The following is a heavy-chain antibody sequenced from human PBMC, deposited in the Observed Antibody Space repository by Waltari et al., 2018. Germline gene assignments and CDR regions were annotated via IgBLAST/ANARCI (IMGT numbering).Heavy chain of an antibody. D-gene: IGHD2-2*01. CDR2: IIPIFGTA. V-gene: IGHV1-69*01. J-gene: IGHJ3*02. Sequence: QVQLVQSGAEVKKPGSSVKVSCKASGGTFSSYAISWVRQAPGQGIEWMGGIIPIFGTANYAQKFQGRVTITADESTSTAYMELSSLRSEDTAVYYCARDPLKYCSSTSCSGNAFDIWGQGTMVTVSS. CDR1: GGTFSSYA. CDR3: ARDPLKYCSSTSCSGNAFDI.